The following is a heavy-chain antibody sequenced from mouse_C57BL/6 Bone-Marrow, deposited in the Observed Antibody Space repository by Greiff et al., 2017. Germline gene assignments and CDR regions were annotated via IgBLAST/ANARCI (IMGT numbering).Heavy chain of an antibody. CDR3: ARGISGGYYAMDY. CDR1: GFSLTSYG. CDR2: IWSGGIT. V-gene: IGHV2-2*01. J-gene: IGHJ4*01. Sequence: VQLQQSGPGLVQPSQSLSITCTVSGFSLTSYGVHWVRQSPGKGLEWLGVIWSGGITDYNAAFISRLSISKDNSKSQVFFKMNSLQADDTAIYYCARGISGGYYAMDYWGQGTSVTVSS.